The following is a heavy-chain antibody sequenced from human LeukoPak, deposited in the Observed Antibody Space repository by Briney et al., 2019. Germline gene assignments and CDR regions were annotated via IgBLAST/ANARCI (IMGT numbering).Heavy chain of an antibody. J-gene: IGHJ4*02. CDR1: GGSISSSSYY. CDR3: ASGYSHRRFFDY. D-gene: IGHD3-22*01. Sequence: SETLSLTCTVSGGSISSSSYYWGWIRQPPGKGLEWIGNFYYSGSTYYNPSLKSRVTISVDTSKNQLSLKLSSVTAADTAVYYCASGYSHRRFFDYWGQGTLVTVSS. V-gene: IGHV4-39*01. CDR2: FYYSGST.